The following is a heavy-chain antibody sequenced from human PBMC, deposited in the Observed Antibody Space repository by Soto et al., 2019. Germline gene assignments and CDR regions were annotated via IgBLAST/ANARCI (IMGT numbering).Heavy chain of an antibody. CDR1: GGSISSYV. V-gene: IGHV4-59*01. CDR2: ISYSWST. CDR3: ARVGGSYSTGLDY. Sequence: PSETLSLTCSVSGGSISSYVWSRIRQPPGKGLEWLGYISYSWSTNYNPSLKSRVIISLDASKNQFSLKLSSVTAADTAVYYCARVGGSYSTGLDYWGQGTLVTVSS. J-gene: IGHJ4*02. D-gene: IGHD1-26*01.